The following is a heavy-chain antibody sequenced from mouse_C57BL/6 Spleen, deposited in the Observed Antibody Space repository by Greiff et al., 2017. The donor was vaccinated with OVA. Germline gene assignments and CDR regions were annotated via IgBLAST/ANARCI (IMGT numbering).Heavy chain of an antibody. J-gene: IGHJ2*01. CDR2: IYPGSGST. Sequence: QVQLKEPGAELVKPGASVKMSCKASGYTFTSYWITWVKQRPGQGLEWIGDIYPGSGSTNYNEKFKSKATLTVDTSSSTAYMQLSSLTSEDSAVYYCARSWEGYFDYWGQGATLTVSS. V-gene: IGHV1-55*01. D-gene: IGHD4-1*01. CDR3: ARSWEGYFDY. CDR1: GYTFTSYW.